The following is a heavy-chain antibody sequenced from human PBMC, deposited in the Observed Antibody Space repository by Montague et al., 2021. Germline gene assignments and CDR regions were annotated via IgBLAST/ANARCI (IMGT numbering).Heavy chain of an antibody. J-gene: IGHJ2*01. Sequence: SETLSLTCSVSGDSISSYEYYWTWIRQPAGRGLEWIGRVYKRGDTNTNPSLRSRLTLSVDTSKNHFSLTLTSVTAADTAVYFCARFHYYDMNFDLWGRGTLVTVSS. V-gene: IGHV4-4*07. CDR1: GDSISSYEYY. CDR3: ARFHYYDMNFDL. D-gene: IGHD3-22*01. CDR2: VYKRGDT.